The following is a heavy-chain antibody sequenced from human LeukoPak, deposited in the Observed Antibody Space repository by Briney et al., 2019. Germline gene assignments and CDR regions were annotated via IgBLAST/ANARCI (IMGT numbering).Heavy chain of an antibody. CDR1: GFTFSSYG. Sequence: GGSLRLSCAASGFTFSSYGMHWVRQAPGKGLEWVAFIRYDGSNKYYADSVKGRFTISRDNSKNTLYLQMNSLRAEDTAVYYCAKDHSVVVAAPSTRYYYYYYMDVWGKGTTVTVSS. D-gene: IGHD2-15*01. CDR3: AKDHSVVVAAPSTRYYYYYYMDV. V-gene: IGHV3-30*02. CDR2: IRYDGSNK. J-gene: IGHJ6*03.